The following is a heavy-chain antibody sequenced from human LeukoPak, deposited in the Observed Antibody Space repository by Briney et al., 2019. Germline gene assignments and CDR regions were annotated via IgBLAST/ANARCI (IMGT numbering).Heavy chain of an antibody. D-gene: IGHD6-19*01. V-gene: IGHV3-7*01. J-gene: IGHJ6*03. CDR3: ARDRSGYSSGWYVGRLSGYYYYYMDV. Sequence: PGGSLRLSCVASGFTFSNYWMSWVRQAPGKGLEWVANIKQDGSEKYYVDSVKGRFTISRDNAKKSLYLQMNSLRAEDTAVYYCARDRSGYSSGWYVGRLSGYYYYYMDVWGKGTTVTISS. CDR2: IKQDGSEK. CDR1: GFTFSNYW.